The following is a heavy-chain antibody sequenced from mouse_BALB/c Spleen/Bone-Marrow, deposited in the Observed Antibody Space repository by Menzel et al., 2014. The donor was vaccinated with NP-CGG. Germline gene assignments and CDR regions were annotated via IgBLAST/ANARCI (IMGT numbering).Heavy chain of an antibody. CDR3: TTGGNDWFAY. D-gene: IGHD2-1*01. CDR1: GYTFTSYW. J-gene: IGHJ3*01. V-gene: IGHV1-7*01. CDR2: INPASGYT. Sequence: QVQLQQSGPELAKPGASVKMSCRASGYTFTSYWMNWVKQRPVQGLEWIGYINPASGYTEYNQKFKGKATLTTDKSSSTAYMQLSSLTSEDSAVYYCTTGGNDWFAYWGQGTLVTVSA.